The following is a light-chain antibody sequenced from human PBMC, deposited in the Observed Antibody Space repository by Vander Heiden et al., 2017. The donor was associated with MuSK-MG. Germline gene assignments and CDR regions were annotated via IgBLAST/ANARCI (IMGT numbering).Light chain of an antibody. CDR3: QQSSNWLFT. CDR2: DAS. J-gene: IGKJ3*01. CDR1: QSVSSY. V-gene: IGKV3-11*01. Sequence: FTQSPATLCLSPWERATPSCRASQSVSSYLGWYQQKPGQAPRLLIYDASNRATVIPARFSGSGSGTDFTLTISSLEPEDVAVYCCQQSSNWLFTFGHGTKVDIK.